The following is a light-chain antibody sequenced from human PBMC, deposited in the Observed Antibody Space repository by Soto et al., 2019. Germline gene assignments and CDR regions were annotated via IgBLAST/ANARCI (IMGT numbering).Light chain of an antibody. J-gene: IGKJ1*01. V-gene: IGKV3-15*01. Sequence: DTVLTQSPATLSVSQGERATLSCRASQSVSSNLAWYQQKPGQAPRLLIYGASTRATGIPARFSGSGSGTEFTLTISSLQSEDFVVYYCQQYNNWPPWTFGQGTKVDIK. CDR1: QSVSSN. CDR3: QQYNNWPPWT. CDR2: GAS.